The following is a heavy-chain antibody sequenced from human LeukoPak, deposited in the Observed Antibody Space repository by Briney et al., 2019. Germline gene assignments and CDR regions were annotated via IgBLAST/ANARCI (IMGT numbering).Heavy chain of an antibody. CDR3: AKDRQVGTFDY. Sequence: GGSLRLSCAASGFPFSSYGMHWVRQAPGKGLEWVAIIWYDGSKKYYADSVKGRFTISKDDSKDTVYLQMNSLRAEDTAVYYCAKDRQVGTFDYWGQGTLVTVSS. CDR1: GFPFSSYG. CDR2: IWYDGSKK. V-gene: IGHV3-33*06. J-gene: IGHJ4*02. D-gene: IGHD1-26*01.